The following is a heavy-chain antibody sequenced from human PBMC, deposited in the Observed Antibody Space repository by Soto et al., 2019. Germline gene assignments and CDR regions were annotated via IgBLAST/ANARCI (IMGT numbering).Heavy chain of an antibody. CDR3: ARDNSGFDY. J-gene: IGHJ4*02. CDR1: GFTFSSYW. D-gene: IGHD1-1*01. CDR2: ISYDGSNK. V-gene: IGHV3-30-3*01. Sequence: PGGSLRLSCAASGFTFSSYWMHWVRQAPGKGLEWVAVISYDGSNKYYADSVKGRFTISRDNSKNTLYLQMNSLRAEDTAVYYCARDNSGFDYWGQGTLVTVSS.